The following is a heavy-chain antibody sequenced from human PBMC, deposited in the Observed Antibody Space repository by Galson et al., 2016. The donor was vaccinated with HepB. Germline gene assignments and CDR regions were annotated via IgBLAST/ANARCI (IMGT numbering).Heavy chain of an antibody. D-gene: IGHD1/OR15-1a*01. CDR2: ITPILGPA. V-gene: IGHV1-69*13. Sequence: SVKVSCKAFGGSFSSNALTWVRQAPGQGLEWMGEITPILGPAKYAQTFQGRVTITADESTSTAYMELSSLRSEDTGIYYCSRGPREHGMDVWGQGTTVTVSS. CDR3: SRGPREHGMDV. CDR1: GGSFSSNA. J-gene: IGHJ6*02.